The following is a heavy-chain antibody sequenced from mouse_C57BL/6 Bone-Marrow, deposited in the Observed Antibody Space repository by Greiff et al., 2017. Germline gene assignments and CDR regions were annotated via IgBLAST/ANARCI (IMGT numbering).Heavy chain of an antibody. CDR1: GYTFTSYW. D-gene: IGHD1-1*01. CDR2: IYPGSGST. CDR3: ALSGSSPLAY. V-gene: IGHV1-55*01. J-gene: IGHJ3*01. Sequence: QVQLQQPGAELVKPGASVQMSCKASGYTFTSYWLTWVQQRPGQGLEWIGDIYPGSGSTNYNEKFKSKATLTVDTSSSTAYMQLSRLTSEDSAVYYCALSGSSPLAYWGQGTLVTVAA.